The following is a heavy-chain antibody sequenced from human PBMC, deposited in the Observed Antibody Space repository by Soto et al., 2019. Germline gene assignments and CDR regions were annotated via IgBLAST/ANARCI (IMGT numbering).Heavy chain of an antibody. CDR3: ARDFNDILTGYHY. CDR1: GFTFSSYS. D-gene: IGHD3-9*01. Sequence: GSLRLSCAASGFTFSSYSMNWVRQAPGKGLEWVSSISSNRSNIYYADSVKGRFTISRDNSKNTLYLQMNSLRAEDTAVYYCARDFNDILTGYHYWGQGTLVTVSS. V-gene: IGHV3-21*01. J-gene: IGHJ4*02. CDR2: ISSNRSNI.